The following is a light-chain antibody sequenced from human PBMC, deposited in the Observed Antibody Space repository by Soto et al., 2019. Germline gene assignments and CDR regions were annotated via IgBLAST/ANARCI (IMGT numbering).Light chain of an antibody. Sequence: EIVLTQSPGILSLSPGERATLSCRASQSVSNDFLAWYQQKPGQAPRLLIYGASTRATDVPDRFSGSGSGADFTLTISRLEPEDFAVYYCQQYGGSLITFGQGTRLEIK. CDR1: QSVSNDF. CDR3: QQYGGSLIT. V-gene: IGKV3-20*01. J-gene: IGKJ5*01. CDR2: GAS.